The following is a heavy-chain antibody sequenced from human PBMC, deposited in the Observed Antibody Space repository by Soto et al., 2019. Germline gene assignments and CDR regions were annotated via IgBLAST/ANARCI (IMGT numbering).Heavy chain of an antibody. CDR3: ARGSEDSYPGSRIFDF. D-gene: IGHD3-10*01. CDR1: GFTFGSRA. CDR2: ITDNGGDS. Sequence: EVQLVESGGGLVQPGGSLRLSCAASGFTFGSRAMSWVRQAPGEGLEWVSTITDNGGDSKSADSVRGRFAISRDNSKNILYLQMNSLRAEDSAIYYCARGSEDSYPGSRIFDFWGRGTLVSVSS. V-gene: IGHV3-23*04. J-gene: IGHJ4*02.